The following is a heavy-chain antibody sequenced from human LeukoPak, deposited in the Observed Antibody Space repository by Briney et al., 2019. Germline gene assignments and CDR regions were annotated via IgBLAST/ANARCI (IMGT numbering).Heavy chain of an antibody. D-gene: IGHD3-22*01. CDR1: GFTFSSYS. CDR3: ARVVVVILPNEFDY. CDR2: ISSSSSYI. Sequence: GGSLRLSCAASGFTFSSYSMNWVRQAPGKGLEWVSSISSSSSYIYYADSVKGRFTISRDNAKNSLYLQMNSLRAEDTAVYYCARVVVVILPNEFDYWGQGTLVTVSS. J-gene: IGHJ4*02. V-gene: IGHV3-21*01.